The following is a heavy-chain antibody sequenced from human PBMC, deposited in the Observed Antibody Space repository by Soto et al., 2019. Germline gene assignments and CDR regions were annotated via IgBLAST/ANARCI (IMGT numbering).Heavy chain of an antibody. CDR1: GGSISSYY. Sequence: QVQLQESGPGLVKPSETLSLTCTVSGGSISSYYWRWIRQPPGKGLAWIGYIYYSGSTNYNPSLKSRVTISVDTSKNQFSLKLSAVTAADTAVYYCARGMTTVVTVYNWFDPWGQGTLGTVSS. D-gene: IGHD4-17*01. CDR3: ARGMTTVVTVYNWFDP. J-gene: IGHJ5*02. V-gene: IGHV4-59*01. CDR2: IYYSGST.